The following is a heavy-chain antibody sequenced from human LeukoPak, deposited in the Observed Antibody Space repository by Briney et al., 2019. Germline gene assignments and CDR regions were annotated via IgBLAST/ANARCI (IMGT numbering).Heavy chain of an antibody. V-gene: IGHV7-4-1*02. CDR1: GYTFTSYA. CDR3: ASPYTPDFWSGYYAYYYYMDV. CDR2: INTNTGNP. J-gene: IGHJ6*03. D-gene: IGHD3-3*01. Sequence: ASVKVSCKASGYTFTSYAMNWVRQAPGQGLEWMGWINTNTGNPTYAQGFTGRFVFSLDTSVSTAYLQISSLKAEDTAVYYCASPYTPDFWSGYYAYYYYMDVWGKGTTVTVSS.